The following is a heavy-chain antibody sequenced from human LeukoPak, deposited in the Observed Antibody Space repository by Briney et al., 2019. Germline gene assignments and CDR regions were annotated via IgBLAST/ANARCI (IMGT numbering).Heavy chain of an antibody. D-gene: IGHD3-3*01. J-gene: IGHJ6*02. V-gene: IGHV3-23*01. CDR3: AKDQLTTEYYYGMDV. CDR2: ISGSGGST. CDR1: GFTFSSYA. Sequence: GASLTLSCAASGFTFSSYAMSWVRQAPGKGLEWVSAISGSGGSTYYADSVKGRFTISRDNSKNTLYLQMNSLRAEDTAVYYCAKDQLTTEYYYGMDVWGQGTTVTVSS.